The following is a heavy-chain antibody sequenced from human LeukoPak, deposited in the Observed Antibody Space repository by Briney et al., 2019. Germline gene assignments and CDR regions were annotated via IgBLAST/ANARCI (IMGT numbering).Heavy chain of an antibody. J-gene: IGHJ5*02. V-gene: IGHV4-39*07. CDR1: GGSISSSSYY. D-gene: IGHD6-6*01. CDR2: IYYSGST. CDR3: ARVRIAAHTNWFDP. Sequence: SETLSLTCTVSGGSISSSSYYWGWIRQPPGKGLEWIGSIYYSGSTYYNPSLKSRVTISVDTSKNQFSLKLSSVTAADTAVYYCARVRIAAHTNWFDPWGQGTLVTVSS.